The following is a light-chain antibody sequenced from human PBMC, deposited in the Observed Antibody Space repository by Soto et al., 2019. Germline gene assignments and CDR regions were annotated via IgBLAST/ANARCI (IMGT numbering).Light chain of an antibody. V-gene: IGKV3D-15*01. CDR1: QSVSTN. CDR3: QQYGSSGT. J-gene: IGKJ1*01. CDR2: GAS. Sequence: EIVMTQSPATLSVSAGERATLSCRASQSVSTNLAWYQQKPGQSPRLLIYGASTRAAGTPARFSGSGSGTDFTLTISRLEPEDFAVYYCQQYGSSGTFGQGTKVDIK.